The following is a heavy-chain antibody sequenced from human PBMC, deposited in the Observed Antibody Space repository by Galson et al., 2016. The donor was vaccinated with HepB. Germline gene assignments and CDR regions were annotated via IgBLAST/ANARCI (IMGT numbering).Heavy chain of an antibody. Sequence: SLRLSCAASGFTFSDNSMHWVRQAPGKGLEWVALISYDGSNKYYIDSVQGRFTISRDNSNNTLYLQMNSLRTEEPAVYYCARGYTYGSPHFDYWGQGTLLIVSS. J-gene: IGHJ4*02. CDR3: ARGYTYGSPHFDY. V-gene: IGHV3-30-3*01. CDR1: GFTFSDNS. CDR2: ISYDGSNK. D-gene: IGHD5-18*01.